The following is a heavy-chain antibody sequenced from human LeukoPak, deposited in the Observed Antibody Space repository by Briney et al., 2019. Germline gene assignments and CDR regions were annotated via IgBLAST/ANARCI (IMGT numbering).Heavy chain of an antibody. Sequence: GGSLRLSCVASGFTFSTFAMNWVRQAPGKGLEWVSSISSSSSYIYYADSAKGRFTISRDNAKNSLYLQMNSLRAEDTAVYYCARMYYIRGVLFYYFDSWGQGTLVTVSS. D-gene: IGHD3-10*01. V-gene: IGHV3-21*01. CDR3: ARMYYIRGVLFYYFDS. J-gene: IGHJ4*02. CDR1: GFTFSTFA. CDR2: ISSSSSYI.